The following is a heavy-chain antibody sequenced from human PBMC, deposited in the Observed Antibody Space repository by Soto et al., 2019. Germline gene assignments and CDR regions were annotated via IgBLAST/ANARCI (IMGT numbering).Heavy chain of an antibody. V-gene: IGHV3-48*03. CDR1: GLAFSSYE. J-gene: IGHJ4*02. CDR2: IRGTGSPI. CDR3: ASKIFGTTYFNY. D-gene: IGHD1-7*01. Sequence: LRLSCAASGLAFSSYEMNWVRQAPGKGLEWLSYIRGTGSPIYYADSVRGRFTISRDNAKNSLFLQMDSLRADDTAIYYCASKIFGTTYFNYWGQGALVTVSS.